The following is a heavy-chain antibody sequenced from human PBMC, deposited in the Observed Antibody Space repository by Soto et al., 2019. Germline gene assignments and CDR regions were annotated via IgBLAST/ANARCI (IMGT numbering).Heavy chain of an antibody. Sequence: GESLKISCKGSGYSSTSYWIGWVRQMPGKGLEWMGIIYPGDSDTRYSPSFQRQVTISADKSITTAYLQWSSLKASDTAMYYYARTAAAGKYYYGVDVWGQGTTVTVSS. CDR3: ARTAAAGKYYYGVDV. CDR1: GYSSTSYW. V-gene: IGHV5-51*01. D-gene: IGHD6-13*01. CDR2: IYPGDSDT. J-gene: IGHJ6*02.